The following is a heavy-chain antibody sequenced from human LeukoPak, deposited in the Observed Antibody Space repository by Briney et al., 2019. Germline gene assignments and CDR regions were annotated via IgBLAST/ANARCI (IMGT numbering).Heavy chain of an antibody. D-gene: IGHD2-2*01. CDR3: AKRFYCSSTTCYGFDS. Sequence: PGGSLRLSCAASGFTFSGYGMSWVRQAPGKGLEWVSAISGSGDSTYYADSVKGRFTISRDNSKNTLYLQMNSLRAEDTAIYYCAKRFYCSSTTCYGFDSWGQGTLVTVSS. CDR1: GFTFSGYG. J-gene: IGHJ4*02. CDR2: ISGSGDST. V-gene: IGHV3-23*01.